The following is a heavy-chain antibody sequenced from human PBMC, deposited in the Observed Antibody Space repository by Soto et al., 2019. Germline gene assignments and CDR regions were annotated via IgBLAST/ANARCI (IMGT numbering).Heavy chain of an antibody. J-gene: IGHJ4*02. CDR3: LREAGSFGGVDY. CDR2: IITTITKP. D-gene: IGHD3-10*01. Sequence: QVQLVQSGFEVKKPGSSVKVSCKASGGTFGTPLFSPVRQASGQGLEWMGRIITTITKPHYAQKFQDKVTVTADTSTSRVYMTLSSLTSEDRATYCCLREAGSFGGVDYWGQGTLVTVS. V-gene: IGHV1-69*08. CDR1: GGTFGTPL.